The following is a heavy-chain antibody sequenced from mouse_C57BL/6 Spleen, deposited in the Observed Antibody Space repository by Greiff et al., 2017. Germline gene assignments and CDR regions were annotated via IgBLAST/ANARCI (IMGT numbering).Heavy chain of an antibody. D-gene: IGHD1-1*01. CDR1: GYTFTDYY. CDR2: INPYNGGT. Sequence: VQLQQSGPVLVKPGASVKMSCKASGYTFTDYYMNWVKQSHGKSLEWIGVINPYNGGTSYNQKFKGKATLTVDKSSSTAYMELNSLTSEDSAVYYCARAGVTTVVAEDFDYWGQGTTLTVSS. CDR3: ARAGVTTVVAEDFDY. J-gene: IGHJ2*01. V-gene: IGHV1-19*01.